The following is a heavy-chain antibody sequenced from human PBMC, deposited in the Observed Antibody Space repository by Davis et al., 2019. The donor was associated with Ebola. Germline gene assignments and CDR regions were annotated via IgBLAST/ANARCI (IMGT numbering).Heavy chain of an antibody. J-gene: IGHJ3*01. CDR3: ARGRNYHDGSGYYSSGAFDL. D-gene: IGHD3-22*01. Sequence: PGGSLRLSCAASGFTFGSYAMHWVRQAPGKRLELVSAIVSHGRSTYYASSVKGRFTISRANSKNTLFLQMGSLRVEDMAVYYCARGRNYHDGSGYYSSGAFDLWGQGTVVTVSS. V-gene: IGHV3-64*01. CDR1: GFTFGSYA. CDR2: IVSHGRST.